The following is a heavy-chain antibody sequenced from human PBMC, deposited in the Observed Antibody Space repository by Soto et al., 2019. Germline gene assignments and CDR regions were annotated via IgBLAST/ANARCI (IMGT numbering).Heavy chain of an antibody. CDR1: GFSLSTSGVG. V-gene: IGHV2-5*01. J-gene: IGHJ4*02. Sequence: SGPTLVNPTQTLTLTCTFSGFSLSTSGVGVGWIRQPPGKALEWLALIYWNDDKRYSPSLKSRLTITKDTSKNQVVLTMTNMDPVDTSTYYCAHRPSGWYLFDYWGQGTLVTVSS. CDR2: IYWNDDK. CDR3: AHRPSGWYLFDY. D-gene: IGHD6-19*01.